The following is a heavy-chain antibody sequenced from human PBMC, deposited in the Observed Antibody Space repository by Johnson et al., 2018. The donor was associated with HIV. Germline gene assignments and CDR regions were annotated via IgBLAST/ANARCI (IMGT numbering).Heavy chain of an antibody. V-gene: IGHV3-66*01. Sequence: VQLVESGGGLVKPRGSLRLSCAASGFSVSSNYMSWVRQAPGKGLEWVSVIYGGGSTNYADSVKVRFTISRDNSKNALHLQMNSLTAEDTAVYYCARDLGLPENAFDLWGRGTMVTVS. CDR2: IYGGGST. J-gene: IGHJ3*01. CDR1: GFSVSSNY. CDR3: ARDLGLPENAFDL. D-gene: IGHD4-11*01.